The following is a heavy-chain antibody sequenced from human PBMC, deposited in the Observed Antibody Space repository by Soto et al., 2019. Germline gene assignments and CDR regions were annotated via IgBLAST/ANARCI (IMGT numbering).Heavy chain of an antibody. J-gene: IGHJ4*02. Sequence: DVQLLESGGDLVQPGGSLRLSCAASGFIFSNYAMSWVRQAPGKGLEWVSLIRGSGGPTNYADSVKGRFTVSRDNSKNILLLQMDSLRVEDTAVYYCVKDFRVGYDWTHDWGQGTRVTVSS. D-gene: IGHD5-12*01. CDR2: IRGSGGPT. CDR3: VKDFRVGYDWTHD. CDR1: GFIFSNYA. V-gene: IGHV3-23*01.